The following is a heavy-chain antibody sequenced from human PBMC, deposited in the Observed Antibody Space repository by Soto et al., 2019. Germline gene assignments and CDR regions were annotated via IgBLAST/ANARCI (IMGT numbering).Heavy chain of an antibody. D-gene: IGHD1-26*01. CDR3: ARSTDSGSYYGSEYVQH. CDR2: ISYDGSNK. Sequence: QVQLVESGGGVVQPGRSLRLSCAASGFTFSSYAMHWVRQAPGKGLEWVAVISYDGSNKYYADSVKGRFTISRDNSKNTLYLQMNSLRAEDTAVYYCARSTDSGSYYGSEYVQHWGQGTLVTVSS. CDR1: GFTFSSYA. J-gene: IGHJ1*01. V-gene: IGHV3-30-3*01.